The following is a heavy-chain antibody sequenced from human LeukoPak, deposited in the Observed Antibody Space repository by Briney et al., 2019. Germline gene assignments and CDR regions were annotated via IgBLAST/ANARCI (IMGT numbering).Heavy chain of an antibody. D-gene: IGHD5-18*01. V-gene: IGHV3-30-3*01. CDR2: ISYDGSNK. CDR1: GFTFSSYA. CDR3: AKDRGYSYGISEY. Sequence: GGSLRLSCAASGFTFSSYAMHWVRQAPGKGLEWVAVISYDGSNKYYADSVKGRSTISRDNSKNTLYLQMNSLRAEDTAVYYCAKDRGYSYGISEYWGQGTLVTVSS. J-gene: IGHJ4*02.